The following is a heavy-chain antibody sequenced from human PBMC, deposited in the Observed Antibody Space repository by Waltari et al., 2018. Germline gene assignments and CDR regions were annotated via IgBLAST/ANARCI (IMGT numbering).Heavy chain of an antibody. J-gene: IGHJ3*02. CDR3: ARTAAPGAFDI. D-gene: IGHD2-2*01. CDR1: GYTFTGYY. CDR2: ITPNSGGT. V-gene: IGHV1-2*02. Sequence: QVQLVQSGAEVKKPGASVKVSCKASGYTFTGYYMHWVRQAPGQGLEWMGWITPNSGGTNYAQTFQGRVTMTRDTSISTAYMELSRLRSDDTAVYYCARTAAPGAFDIWGQGTMVTVSS.